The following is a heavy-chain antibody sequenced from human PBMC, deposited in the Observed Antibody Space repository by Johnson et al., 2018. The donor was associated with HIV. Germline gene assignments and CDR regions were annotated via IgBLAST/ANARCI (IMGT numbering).Heavy chain of an antibody. CDR3: ALVLGALPGAFDI. CDR1: GFTVSSNY. J-gene: IGHJ3*02. D-gene: IGHD3-16*01. CDR2: IYSGGST. Sequence: VQLVESGGGVVQPGRSLRLSCAASGFTVSSNYMSWVRQAPGKGLEWVSVIYSGGSTYYADSVKGRFTISRDNSKNTLYLQMNSLRAEDTAVYYCALVLGALPGAFDIWGQGTLVTVSS. V-gene: IGHV3-53*01.